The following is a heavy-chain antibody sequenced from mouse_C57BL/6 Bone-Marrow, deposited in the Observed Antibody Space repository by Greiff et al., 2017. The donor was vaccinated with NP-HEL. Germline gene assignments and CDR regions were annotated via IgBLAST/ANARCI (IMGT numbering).Heavy chain of an antibody. CDR2: IDPSDSYT. J-gene: IGHJ3*01. CDR1: GYTFTTYW. Sequence: VQLQQPGAELVKPGASVKLSCKASGYTFTTYWMQWVKQRPGQGLEWIGEIDPSDSYTNYNQKFKGKATLTVDPSSSTANRQLSSLTSEDSAVYYCARKAYYGRSYEFAYWGQGTLVTVSA. D-gene: IGHD1-1*01. CDR3: ARKAYYGRSYEFAY. V-gene: IGHV1-50*01.